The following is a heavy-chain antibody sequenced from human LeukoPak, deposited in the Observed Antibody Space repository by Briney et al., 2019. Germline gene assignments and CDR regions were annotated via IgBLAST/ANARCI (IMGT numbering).Heavy chain of an antibody. Sequence: SETLSLTRTVCGGSTNHYYWSWMRQPAGKELEWIGRIYNRGSTNYNPSHKSRVTMSVDTSKDQFSLKLSSVTAADTAVYYCARGRYCSADSCSGGDAFDIWGQGTMVSVSS. V-gene: IGHV4-4*07. CDR3: ARGRYCSADSCSGGDAFDI. CDR2: IYNRGST. J-gene: IGHJ3*02. D-gene: IGHD2-15*01. CDR1: GGSTNHYY.